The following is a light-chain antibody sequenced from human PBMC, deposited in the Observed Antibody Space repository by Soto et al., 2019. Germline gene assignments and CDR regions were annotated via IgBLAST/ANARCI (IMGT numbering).Light chain of an antibody. V-gene: IGLV2-14*01. CDR1: SSDVGSYNH. Sequence: QSVLTQPASVSGSPGQSIIISCTGTSSDVGSYNHVSWYQQYPGKAPKLMIYEVINRPSGVSNRFSGSKSGNTASLTISGLQAEDEADYYCSSYTSSSTRVFGGGTKVTVL. CDR3: SSYTSSSTRV. CDR2: EVI. J-gene: IGLJ2*01.